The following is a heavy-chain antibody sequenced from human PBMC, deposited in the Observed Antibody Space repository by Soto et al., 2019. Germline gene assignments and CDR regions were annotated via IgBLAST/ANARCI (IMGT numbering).Heavy chain of an antibody. CDR3: AKSRLRWGYYYYYMDV. J-gene: IGHJ6*03. V-gene: IGHV3-9*01. D-gene: IGHD2-21*02. Sequence: GGSLRLSCAASGFTFDDYAMHWVRQAPGKGLEWVSGISWNSGSIGYADSVKGRFTISRDNAKNSLYLQMNSLRAEDTALYYCAKSRLRWGYYYYYMDVWGKGTTVTVSS. CDR2: ISWNSGSI. CDR1: GFTFDDYA.